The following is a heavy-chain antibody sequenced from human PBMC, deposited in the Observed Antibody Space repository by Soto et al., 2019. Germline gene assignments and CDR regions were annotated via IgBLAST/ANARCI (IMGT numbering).Heavy chain of an antibody. Sequence: ASVKVSCKASGYTFTSYYMHWVRQAPGQGLEWMGIINPSGGSTSYAQKFQGRVTMTRDTSTCTVYMELSSLRSEDTAVYYCARGPLKTVPYCGGDCSYFDYWGQGTLVTVSS. CDR3: ARGPLKTVPYCGGDCSYFDY. D-gene: IGHD2-21*02. V-gene: IGHV1-46*01. J-gene: IGHJ4*02. CDR1: GYTFTSYY. CDR2: INPSGGST.